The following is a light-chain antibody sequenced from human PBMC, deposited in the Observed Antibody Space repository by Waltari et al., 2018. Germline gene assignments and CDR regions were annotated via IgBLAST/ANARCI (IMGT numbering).Light chain of an antibody. CDR1: SSDIGGYNR. CDR2: EVI. CDR3: SSYASSGTGL. J-gene: IGLJ2*01. Sequence: QAALTQSPSVSGSPGQSVTISCTGTSSDIGGYNRVSWYQQHPGKAPKLIIYEVIKRPSWCSDRFSVSKSGNTASLTISGLQAEDEADYYCSSYASSGTGLFGGGTRLTVL. V-gene: IGLV2-14*01.